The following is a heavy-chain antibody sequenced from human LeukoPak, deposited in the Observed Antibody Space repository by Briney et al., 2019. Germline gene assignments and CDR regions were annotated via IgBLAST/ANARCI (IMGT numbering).Heavy chain of an antibody. CDR1: GLTFSNYA. V-gene: IGHV3-7*01. CDR2: IKQDGSEK. D-gene: IGHD1-26*01. Sequence: GGSLRLSCAASGLTFSNYAMNWVRQASGKGLEWVANIKQDGSEKYYVDSVKGRFTISRDNAKNSLFLQMNSLRAEDTAVYYCARDTRTFDYWGQGTLVTVSS. CDR3: ARDTRTFDY. J-gene: IGHJ4*02.